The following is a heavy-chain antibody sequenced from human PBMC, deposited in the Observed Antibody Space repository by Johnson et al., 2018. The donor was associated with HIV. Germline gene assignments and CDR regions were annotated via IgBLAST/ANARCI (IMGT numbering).Heavy chain of an antibody. Sequence: QVQLVESGGGVVQPGGSLRLSCAESGFTFSSYGMHWVRQAPGKGLEWVAVISYDGSNKYYADSVKSRFTLSRDNSKNTLYLQMNSLRAEDTAVYYCAKGLGRAAAGTRNAFDIWGQGTMVTVSS. CDR1: GFTFSSYG. V-gene: IGHV3-30*19. D-gene: IGHD6-13*01. CDR3: AKGLGRAAAGTRNAFDI. J-gene: IGHJ3*02. CDR2: ISYDGSNK.